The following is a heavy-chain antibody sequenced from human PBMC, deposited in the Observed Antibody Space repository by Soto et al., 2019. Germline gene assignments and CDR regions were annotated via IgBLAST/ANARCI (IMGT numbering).Heavy chain of an antibody. CDR1: GYTFTSYG. CDR2: ISAYNGNT. V-gene: IGHV1-18*01. D-gene: IGHD2-21*02. CDR3: AREYCGGDCYPPDY. J-gene: IGHJ4*02. Sequence: GASVKVSCKASGYTFTSYGISWVRQAPGQGLEWMGWISAYNGNTNYAQKLQGRVTMTTDTSTSTAYMEPRSLRSDDTAVYYCAREYCGGDCYPPDYWGQGTLVTVSS.